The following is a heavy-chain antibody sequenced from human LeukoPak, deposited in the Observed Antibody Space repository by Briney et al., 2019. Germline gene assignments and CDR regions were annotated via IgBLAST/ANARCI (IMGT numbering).Heavy chain of an antibody. CDR3: ARDFMDYALGGDAFDI. CDR2: VYYSGGT. J-gene: IGHJ3*02. Sequence: SQTLSLTCSVSGGSIAGHYWHWIRQPPGKGLEWIGYVYYSGGTSYNPSLKSRVTISADTSKNQFSLRLTSVTAADTAVYYCARDFMDYALGGDAFDIWGPGTGVTVS. CDR1: GGSIAGHY. V-gene: IGHV4-59*11. D-gene: IGHD3-16*01.